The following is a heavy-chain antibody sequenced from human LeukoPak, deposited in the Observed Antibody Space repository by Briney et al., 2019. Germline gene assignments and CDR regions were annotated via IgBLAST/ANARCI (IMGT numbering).Heavy chain of an antibody. CDR2: IWYDGSNK. D-gene: IGHD3-22*01. CDR3: AKDAKPYYYDSSGYYYAGAFDI. J-gene: IGHJ3*02. Sequence: GGSLRLPCAASGFTFSSYGMHWVRQAPGKGLEWGALIWYDGSNKYYADSVRGRFTISRDNSKNTLYLQMDSLRAEDTAVYYCAKDAKPYYYDSSGYYYAGAFDIWGQGTMVAVSS. V-gene: IGHV3-33*06. CDR1: GFTFSSYG.